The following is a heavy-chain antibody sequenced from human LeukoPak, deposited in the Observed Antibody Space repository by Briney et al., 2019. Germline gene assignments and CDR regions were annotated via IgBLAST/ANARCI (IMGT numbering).Heavy chain of an antibody. CDR2: IKEDGSEI. D-gene: IGHD5-12*01. J-gene: IGHJ4*02. V-gene: IGHV3-7*01. Sequence: GGSLRLSCAAPGFTFANYWMGWVRQAPGKGLEWVANIKEDGSEIYYVDSVKGRFTISRDTAKDSLYLQMNSLRAEDTAVYYCARDGGHGGYDLYDYWGQGTLVTVSS. CDR1: GFTFANYW. CDR3: ARDGGHGGYDLYDY.